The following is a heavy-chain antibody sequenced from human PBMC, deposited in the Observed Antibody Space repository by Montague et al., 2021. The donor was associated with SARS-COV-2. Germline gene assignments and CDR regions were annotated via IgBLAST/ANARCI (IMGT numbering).Heavy chain of an antibody. CDR2: TYYRSKWYN. CDR3: LQGYYFDS. Sequence: CAISGDSVSSNTAAWNWIRQSPSRGLEWLGRTYYRSKWYNDYAVSEKSRITIDADTSKNHFSLQLKSMTPEDTAVYYCLQGYYFDSWGQGTLVTVSS. J-gene: IGHJ4*02. CDR1: GDSVSSNTAA. V-gene: IGHV6-1*01. D-gene: IGHD5-24*01.